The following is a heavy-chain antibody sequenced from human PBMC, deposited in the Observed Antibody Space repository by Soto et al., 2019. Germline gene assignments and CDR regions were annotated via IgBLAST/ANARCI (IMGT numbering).Heavy chain of an antibody. CDR1: GGSISSSSYY. CDR3: ERGYDFWSGYPYFDY. CDR2: IYYSGST. D-gene: IGHD3-3*01. J-gene: IGHJ4*02. V-gene: IGHV4-39*01. Sequence: SETLSLTCTVSGGSISSSSYYWGWIRQPPGKGLEWIGSIYYSGSTYYNPSLKSRVTISVDTSKNQFSLKLSSVTAADTAVYYCERGYDFWSGYPYFDYWGQGTLVTVS.